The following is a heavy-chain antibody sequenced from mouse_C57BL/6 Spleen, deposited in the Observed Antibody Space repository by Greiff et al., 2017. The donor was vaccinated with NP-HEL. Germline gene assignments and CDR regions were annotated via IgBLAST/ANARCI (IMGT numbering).Heavy chain of an antibody. V-gene: IGHV14-2*01. CDR2: IDPEGGET. CDR1: GFNIKDYY. J-gene: IGHJ1*03. CDR3: ARGGVMVTTGYFDV. D-gene: IGHD2-2*01. Sequence: VQLQQSGAELVKPGASVKLSCTASGFNIKDYYMHWVKQRTEQGLEWIGRIDPEGGETKYAPKFQGKATITADTSSNTAYLQLSSLTSEDTAVYYCARGGVMVTTGYFDVWGTGTTVTVSS.